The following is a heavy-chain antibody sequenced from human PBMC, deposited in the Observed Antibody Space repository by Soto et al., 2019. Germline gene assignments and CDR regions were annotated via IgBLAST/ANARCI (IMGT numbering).Heavy chain of an antibody. D-gene: IGHD2-2*01. Sequence: VSVKLSCKDSGGICSIYAICWLRQAPGQGLEWIGWISTYNGNTNYVPKFQGRITMTTDTSTSTAYMELRSLRSDDTALYFCARDTSNYFDFWGQGPPVTVSS. CDR2: ISTYNGNT. CDR3: ARDTSNYFDF. CDR1: GGICSIYA. J-gene: IGHJ4*02. V-gene: IGHV1-18*01.